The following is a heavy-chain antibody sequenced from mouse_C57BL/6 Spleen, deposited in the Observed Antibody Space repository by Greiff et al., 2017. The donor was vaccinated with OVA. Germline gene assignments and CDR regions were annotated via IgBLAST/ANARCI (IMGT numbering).Heavy chain of an antibody. V-gene: IGHV1-61*01. CDR3: ARSYGSSYFDD. Sequence: QVQLQQPGAELVRPGSSVKLSCKASGYTFTSYWMDWVKQRPGQGLEWIGNIYPSDSETHYNQKFKDKATLTVDKSSSTAYMQLSSLTSEDSAVYYCARSYGSSYFDDWGQGTTLTVSS. CDR2: IYPSDSET. J-gene: IGHJ2*01. D-gene: IGHD1-1*01. CDR1: GYTFTSYW.